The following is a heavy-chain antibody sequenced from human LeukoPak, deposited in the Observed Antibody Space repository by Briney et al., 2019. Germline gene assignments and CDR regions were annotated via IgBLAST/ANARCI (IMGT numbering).Heavy chain of an antibody. Sequence: PSETLSLTCAVYGGSFSGYYWSWIRQPPGKGLEWIGEINHSGSTNYNPSLKSRVTISVDTSKNQFSLKLSSVTAADTAVYYCATDFIAVAGTSGDYWGQGTLVTVSS. CDR2: INHSGST. D-gene: IGHD6-19*01. J-gene: IGHJ4*02. CDR1: GGSFSGYY. V-gene: IGHV4-34*01. CDR3: ATDFIAVAGTSGDY.